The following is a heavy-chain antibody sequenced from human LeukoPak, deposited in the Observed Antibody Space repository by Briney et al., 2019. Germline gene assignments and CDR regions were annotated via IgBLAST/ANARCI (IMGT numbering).Heavy chain of an antibody. CDR1: GGSFSGYY. V-gene: IGHV4-34*01. Sequence: SETLSLTCAVYGGSFSGYYWSWIRQPPGKGLEWIGEINHSGSTNYNPSLKSRVTISVDTSKNQFSLKLGSVTAADTAVYYCARVAAAGTVVDYWGQGTLVTISS. D-gene: IGHD6-13*01. CDR3: ARVAAAGTVVDY. CDR2: INHSGST. J-gene: IGHJ4*02.